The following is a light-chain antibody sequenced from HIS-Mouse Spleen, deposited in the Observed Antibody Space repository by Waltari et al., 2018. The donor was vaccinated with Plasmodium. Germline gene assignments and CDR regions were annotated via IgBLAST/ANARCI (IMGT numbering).Light chain of an antibody. J-gene: IGLJ2*01. CDR2: QDS. Sequence: SYELTQPPSVSVSPGQTASITCSGATLGDNYACGYPQKPGQSPALVIYQDSKRPSGIPERFSGSNSGNTATLTISGTQAMDEADYYCQAWDSSTVVFGGGTKLTVL. V-gene: IGLV3-1*01. CDR1: TLGDNY. CDR3: QAWDSSTVV.